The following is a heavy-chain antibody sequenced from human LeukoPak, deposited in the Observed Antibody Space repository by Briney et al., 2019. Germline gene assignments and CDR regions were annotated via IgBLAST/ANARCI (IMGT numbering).Heavy chain of an antibody. D-gene: IGHD3-9*01. J-gene: IGHJ4*02. CDR1: GGSISSSSYY. CDR2: IYYSGST. V-gene: IGHV4-39*01. Sequence: PSETLSLTCTVSGGSISSSSYYWGWIRQPPGKGLEWIGSIYYSGSTYYNPSLKSRVTISVDTSKNQFSLKLSSVTAADTAVYYCARLTNILTGYWWGGPNDYWGQGTLVTVSS. CDR3: ARLTNILTGYWWGGPNDY.